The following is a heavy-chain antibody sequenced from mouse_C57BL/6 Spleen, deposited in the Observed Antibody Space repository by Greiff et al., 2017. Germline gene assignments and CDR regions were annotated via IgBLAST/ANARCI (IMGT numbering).Heavy chain of an antibody. J-gene: IGHJ1*03. Sequence: QVQLKQSGAELVRPGASVKLSCKASGYTFTDYYINWVKQRPGQGLEWIARIYPGSGNTYYNEKFKGKATLTAEKSSSTAYMQLSSLTSEDSAVYFCARGPWYCDVWGTGTTVTVSS. CDR1: GYTFTDYY. CDR2: IYPGSGNT. CDR3: ARGPWYCDV. V-gene: IGHV1-76*01.